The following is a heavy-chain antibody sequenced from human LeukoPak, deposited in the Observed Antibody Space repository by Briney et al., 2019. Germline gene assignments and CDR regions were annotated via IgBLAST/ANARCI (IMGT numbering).Heavy chain of an antibody. CDR1: GGSFSGYY. J-gene: IGHJ6*02. V-gene: IGHV4-34*01. D-gene: IGHD1-26*01. CDR3: ARTIPGGSPDYYYGMDV. Sequence: SETLSLTCAVYGGSFSGYYWSWIRQPPGKGLEWIGEINHSGSTNYNPSLKSRVTISVDTSKNQFSLKLSSVTAADTAVYYCARTIPGGSPDYYYGMDVWGQGTTVTVSS. CDR2: INHSGST.